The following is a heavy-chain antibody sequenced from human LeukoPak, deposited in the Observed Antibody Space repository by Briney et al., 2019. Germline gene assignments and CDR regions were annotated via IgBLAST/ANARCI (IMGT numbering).Heavy chain of an antibody. CDR1: GFTFSGSA. CDR3: ARHAASGGSGVDY. J-gene: IGHJ4*02. Sequence: GGSLKLSCAASGFTFSGSAMHWVRQASGKGREWVGRIRSKANSYATAYAASVKGRFTISRDDSKNTAYLQMNSLKSEDTAVYYCARHAASGGSGVDYWGQGTLVTVSS. V-gene: IGHV3-73*01. D-gene: IGHD3-10*01. CDR2: IRSKANSYAT.